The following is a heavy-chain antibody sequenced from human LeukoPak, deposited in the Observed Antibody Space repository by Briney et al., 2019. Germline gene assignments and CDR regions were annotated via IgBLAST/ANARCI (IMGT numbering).Heavy chain of an antibody. CDR1: GYSINNYW. CDR2: IYPADSDI. Sequence: GESLQISCKGSGYSINNYWIGWVRQVPGKGLEWMGIIYPADSDIRYSPSFQGQVTISADKSISTAYLQWSSLKASDTAMYYCARQEHCSGGSCYTWFDPWGQGTLVTVSS. V-gene: IGHV5-51*01. CDR3: ARQEHCSGGSCYTWFDP. J-gene: IGHJ5*02. D-gene: IGHD2-15*01.